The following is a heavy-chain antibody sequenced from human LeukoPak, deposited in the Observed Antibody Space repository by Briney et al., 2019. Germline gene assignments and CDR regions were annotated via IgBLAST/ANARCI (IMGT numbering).Heavy chain of an antibody. D-gene: IGHD3-16*01. J-gene: IGHJ4*02. CDR3: ARDAGGNYDY. CDR1: GGSISSSSYY. V-gene: IGHV4-39*07. Sequence: PSETLSLTCTVSGGSISSSSYYWGWIRQPPGKGLEWIGSIYYSGSTYYNPSLKSRVTISVDTSKNQFSLKLSSVTAADTAVYYCARDAGGNYDYWGQGTLVTVSS. CDR2: IYYSGST.